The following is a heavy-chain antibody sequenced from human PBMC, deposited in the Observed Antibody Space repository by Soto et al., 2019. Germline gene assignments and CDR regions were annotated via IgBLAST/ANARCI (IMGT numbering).Heavy chain of an antibody. CDR3: VSGSFPNWFDP. CDR2: LYWNDHN. J-gene: IGHJ5*02. Sequence: SAPKLVNPTQTLTLTCTFSGFSLSTSGEGVGWIRQPPGKALDWLALLYWNDHNRYSPSLKSRLTITKDSSKNRVVMTMSNMDPVDTATYYCVSGSFPNWFDPWGQGILVTVS. CDR1: GFSLSTSGEG. V-gene: IGHV2-5*01. D-gene: IGHD3-10*01.